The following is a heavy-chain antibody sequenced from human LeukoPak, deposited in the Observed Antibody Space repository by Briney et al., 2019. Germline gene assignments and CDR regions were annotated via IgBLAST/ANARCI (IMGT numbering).Heavy chain of an antibody. CDR3: ARQGGGYCSSTRCYSAFDI. CDR1: GYSISSGYY. J-gene: IGHJ3*02. CDR2: IYHSGGT. V-gene: IGHV4-38-2*02. Sequence: SETLSLTCTVSGYSISSGYYWDWIRQPPGKGLEWIANIYHSGGTYYNPSLKSRVTISVDTSKNQSSLKLSSVTAADTAVYYCARQGGGYCSSTRCYSAFDIWGQGTMVTVSS. D-gene: IGHD2-2*02.